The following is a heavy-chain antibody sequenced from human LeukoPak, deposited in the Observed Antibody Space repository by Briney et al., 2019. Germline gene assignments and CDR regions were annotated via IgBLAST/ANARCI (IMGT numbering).Heavy chain of an antibody. Sequence: SETLSPTCAVHGGSFSGYYRTWIRQPPGKGLEWIGYIYYSGSTTYNPSLKSRVTISVDTSKNQFSLKLSSVTAADTAVYYCARAVEGGYSSSSWGYYYYMDVWGKGTTVTVSS. J-gene: IGHJ6*03. V-gene: IGHV4-59*01. CDR1: GGSFSGYY. CDR3: ARAVEGGYSSSSWGYYYYMDV. CDR2: IYYSGST. D-gene: IGHD6-6*01.